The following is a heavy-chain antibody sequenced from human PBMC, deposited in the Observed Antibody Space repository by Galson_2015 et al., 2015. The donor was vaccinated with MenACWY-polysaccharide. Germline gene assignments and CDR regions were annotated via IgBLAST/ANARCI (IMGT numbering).Heavy chain of an antibody. CDR3: ATPGGRDY. V-gene: IGHV1-2*02. CDR1: GYSFNDNY. D-gene: IGHD4-23*01. J-gene: IGHJ4*02. CDR2: SHPKSGGT. Sequence: SVKVSCKASGYSFNDNYIHWVRQAPGQGLEWMGGSHPKSGGTQYAQKFQGRVTMTRDTSISTSYMELSRLRPDDTAVYYCATPGGRDYWGQGTLVTVSS.